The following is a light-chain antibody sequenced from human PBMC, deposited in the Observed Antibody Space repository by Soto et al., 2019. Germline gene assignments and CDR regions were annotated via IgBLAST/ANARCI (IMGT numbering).Light chain of an antibody. CDR1: QSISSSF. CDR3: QQSDTSPPMYT. J-gene: IGKJ2*01. CDR2: GAS. V-gene: IGKV3-20*01. Sequence: EIVLTQSPGTLSLSPGERATLSCRASQSISSSFLAWYQQKPGQGPRLLIYGASSRATGIPDRFSGSGSGTDLILTISRLEPEALAVYYCQQSDTSPPMYTFGQGTKLEIK.